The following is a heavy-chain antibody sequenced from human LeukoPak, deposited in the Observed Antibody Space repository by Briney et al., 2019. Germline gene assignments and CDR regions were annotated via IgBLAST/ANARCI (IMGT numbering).Heavy chain of an antibody. CDR1: GYSFTSYW. CDR3: ATPFKGSGSASDP. CDR2: IYPGDSDT. J-gene: IGHJ5*02. V-gene: IGHV5-51*01. D-gene: IGHD3-22*01. Sequence: GVSLKISCKGSGYSFTSYWIGWVRQMPGKGLEWMGIIYPGDSDTRYSPSFQGQVTISADKSISTAYLQWSSLKASDTAMYYCATPFKGSGSASDPWGQGTLVTVSS.